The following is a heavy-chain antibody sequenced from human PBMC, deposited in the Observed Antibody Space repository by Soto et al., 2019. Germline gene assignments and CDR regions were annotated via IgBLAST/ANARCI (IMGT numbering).Heavy chain of an antibody. D-gene: IGHD3-10*01. CDR1: GFTFKTYW. CDR2: IKQDGSEK. Sequence: GGSLRLSCAASGFTFKTYWMTWVRQVPGKGLEWVATIKQDGSEKYYVDSVKGRFTISRDSAENSLSLQMNSLRAEDTAVYYCAREKRGADWGQGTLVTVSS. J-gene: IGHJ4*02. V-gene: IGHV3-7*01. CDR3: AREKRGAD.